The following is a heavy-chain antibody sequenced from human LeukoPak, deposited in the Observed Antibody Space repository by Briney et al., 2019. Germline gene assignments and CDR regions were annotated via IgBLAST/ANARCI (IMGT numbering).Heavy chain of an antibody. Sequence: GGSLRLSCAASGFTFSSYAMSWVRQAPGKGLEWVSAISGSSGSTYYADSVKGRFTISRDNSKNTLYLQMNSLRAEDTAIYYCAKGPVLLRFGDRRYFDYWGQGTLVTVSS. D-gene: IGHD3-10*01. CDR2: ISGSSGST. V-gene: IGHV3-23*01. CDR3: AKGPVLLRFGDRRYFDY. J-gene: IGHJ4*02. CDR1: GFTFSSYA.